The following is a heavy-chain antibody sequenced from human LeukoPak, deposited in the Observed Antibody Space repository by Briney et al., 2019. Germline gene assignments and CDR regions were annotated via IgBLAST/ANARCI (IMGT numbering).Heavy chain of an antibody. V-gene: IGHV3-23*01. CDR2: ISGSGATT. CDR3: AKDYAYYYGSGIGGFDY. D-gene: IGHD3-10*01. Sequence: AISGSGATTYYADSVKGRFTISRDKSNNTLYLQMNSLRAEDTAVYYCAKDYAYYYGSGIGGFDYWGQGTLVTVSS. J-gene: IGHJ4*02.